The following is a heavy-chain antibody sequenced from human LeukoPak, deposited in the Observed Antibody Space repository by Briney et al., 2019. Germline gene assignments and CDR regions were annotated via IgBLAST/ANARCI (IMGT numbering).Heavy chain of an antibody. CDR1: GGSFSGYY. CDR3: ARGHVDTAMGNDY. Sequence: PSETLSLTCAVYGGSFSGYYWSWIRRPPGKGLEWIGEINHSGSTNYNPSLKSRVTISVDTSKNQFSLKLSSVTAADTAVYYCARGHVDTAMGNDYWGQGTLVTVSS. J-gene: IGHJ4*02. CDR2: INHSGST. D-gene: IGHD5-18*01. V-gene: IGHV4-34*01.